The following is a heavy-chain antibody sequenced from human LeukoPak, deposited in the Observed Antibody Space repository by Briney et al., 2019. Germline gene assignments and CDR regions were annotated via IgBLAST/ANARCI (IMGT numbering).Heavy chain of an antibody. D-gene: IGHD2-2*01. V-gene: IGHV1-18*01. J-gene: IGHJ5*02. CDR1: GYTFTSYG. Sequence: GASVKVSCKASGYTFTSYGISWVRQAPGQGLEWMGWISAYNGNTNYAQKLQGRVTMTTDTSTSTAYMELRSLRSDDTAVYYCARDLRGRGFMTYQLLYWFDPWGQGTLVTVSS. CDR2: ISAYNGNT. CDR3: ARDLRGRGFMTYQLLYWFDP.